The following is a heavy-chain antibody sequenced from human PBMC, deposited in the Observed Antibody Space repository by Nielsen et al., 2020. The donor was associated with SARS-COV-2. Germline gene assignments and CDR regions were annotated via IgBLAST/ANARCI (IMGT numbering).Heavy chain of an antibody. V-gene: IGHV3-23*01. CDR2: ISGGSGNT. D-gene: IGHD6-19*01. CDR3: AKDKSDSVAGFDAFDI. Sequence: GESLKISCAASGFTFSSYEMNWVRQAPGKGLEWVSTISGGSGNTYYADSVKGRFTISRDNSKKTLYLQMNSLRAEDTAAYYCAKDKSDSVAGFDAFDIWGQGTMVTVSS. J-gene: IGHJ3*02. CDR1: GFTFSSYE.